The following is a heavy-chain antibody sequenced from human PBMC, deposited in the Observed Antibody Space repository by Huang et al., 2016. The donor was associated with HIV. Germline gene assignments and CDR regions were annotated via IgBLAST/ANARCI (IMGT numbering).Heavy chain of an antibody. CDR1: GFTFRAYW. J-gene: IGHJ4*02. Sequence: EVQLVESGGGLVQPGGSLRLSCAASGFTFRAYWMSWVRQAPGKGREWVANIRQDESEKYYVDSVKGRFTISRDNAKNSLYLQMNSLRAEDTAVYYCATGLGSFDYWGQGSLVTVSS. CDR3: ATGLGSFDY. D-gene: IGHD7-27*01. V-gene: IGHV3-7*01. CDR2: IRQDESEK.